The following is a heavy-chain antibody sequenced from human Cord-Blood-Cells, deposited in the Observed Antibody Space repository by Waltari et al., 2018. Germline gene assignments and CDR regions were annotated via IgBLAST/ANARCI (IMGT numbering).Heavy chain of an antibody. Sequence: QITLKESGPTLVKPTQTLTLTCTFSGFSLSTSGVGVGWIRQPPGKALEWLALIYWNDDKRYSPSLKSRLTITKDTSKNQVVLTMTNMDPVDTATYYCAPYCSGGSCDPHLGHYYYYYGMDVWGQGTTVTVSS. J-gene: IGHJ6*02. CDR3: APYCSGGSCDPHLGHYYYYYGMDV. CDR2: IYWNDDK. D-gene: IGHD2-15*01. CDR1: GFSLSTSGVG. V-gene: IGHV2-5*01.